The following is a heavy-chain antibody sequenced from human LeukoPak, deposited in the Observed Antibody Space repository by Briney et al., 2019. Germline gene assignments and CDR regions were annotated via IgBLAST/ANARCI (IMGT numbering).Heavy chain of an antibody. D-gene: IGHD6-13*01. V-gene: IGHV3-23*01. CDR2: ISVSAGST. CDR1: GFTFSTYA. Sequence: GGSLRLSCAASGFTFSTYAMSWVRQAPGEGLEWVSAISVSAGSTYYADSVKGRFTIFRDNSKNTLYLQMNSLRAEDTAVYYCATGSVRYSASWYSQEGDYWGQGTLVTVSS. CDR3: ATGSVRYSASWYSQEGDY. J-gene: IGHJ4*02.